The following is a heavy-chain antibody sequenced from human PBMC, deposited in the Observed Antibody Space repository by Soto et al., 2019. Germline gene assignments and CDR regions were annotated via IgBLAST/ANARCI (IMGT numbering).Heavy chain of an antibody. CDR3: ARLRSSSSGNNWFDS. Sequence: GESLKISCKGSGYSFTSYWIGWVRQMPGKGLEWMGIIYPGDSDTRYSPSFQGQVTISADKSISTAYLQWSSLKASDTAMYCCARLRSSSSGNNWFDSWGQGTLVTVSS. CDR2: IYPGDSDT. V-gene: IGHV5-51*01. J-gene: IGHJ5*01. D-gene: IGHD6-6*01. CDR1: GYSFTSYW.